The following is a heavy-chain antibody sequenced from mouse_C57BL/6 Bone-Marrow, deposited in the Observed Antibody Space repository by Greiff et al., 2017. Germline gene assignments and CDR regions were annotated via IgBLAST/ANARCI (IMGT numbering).Heavy chain of an antibody. CDR2: ILPGSGST. CDR1: GYTFTGYW. J-gene: IGHJ3*01. V-gene: IGHV1-9*01. D-gene: IGHD1-1*01. Sequence: QVQLQQSGAELMKPGASVKLSCKATGYTFTGYWIEWVKQRPGHGLEWIGEILPGSGSTNYNEKFKGKATFTADTSSNTAYMQLSSLTTEDSAIDYCARITTVVAPVAYWGQGTLVTVSA. CDR3: ARITTVVAPVAY.